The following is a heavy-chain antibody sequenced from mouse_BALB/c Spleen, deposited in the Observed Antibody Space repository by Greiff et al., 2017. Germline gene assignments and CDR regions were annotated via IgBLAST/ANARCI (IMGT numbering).Heavy chain of an antibody. D-gene: IGHD1-1*01. CDR1: GYTFSSYW. CDR2: ILPGSGST. V-gene: IGHV1-9*01. J-gene: IGHJ1*01. CDR3: ARRVITDWYFDV. Sequence: QVQLKQSGAELMKPGASVKISCKATGYTFSSYWIEWVKQRPGHGLEWIGEILPGSGSTNYNEKFKGKATFTADTSSNTAYMQLSSLTSEDSAVYYCARRVITDWYFDVWGAGTTVTVSS.